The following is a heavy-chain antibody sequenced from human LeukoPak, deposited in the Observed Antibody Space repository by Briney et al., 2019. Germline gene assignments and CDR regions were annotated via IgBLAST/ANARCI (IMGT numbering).Heavy chain of an antibody. Sequence: GGSLRLSCAASGFTFSSYSMNWVRQAPGKGLEWVSYISSSSSTIYYADSVKGRSTISRDNAKNSLYLQMNSLRAEDTAVYYCARDLPEYCSSTSCYGSYYGMDVWGQGTTVTVSS. D-gene: IGHD2-2*01. CDR3: ARDLPEYCSSTSCYGSYYGMDV. CDR2: ISSSSSTI. J-gene: IGHJ6*02. V-gene: IGHV3-48*01. CDR1: GFTFSSYS.